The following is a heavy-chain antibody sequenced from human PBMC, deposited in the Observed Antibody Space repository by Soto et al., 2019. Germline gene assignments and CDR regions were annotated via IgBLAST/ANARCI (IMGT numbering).Heavy chain of an antibody. D-gene: IGHD3-3*01. CDR2: ISAYSGNT. CDR1: GYTFTAYG. J-gene: IGHJ5*02. Sequence: GASVKVSSKASGYTFTAYGINWVRQAPGQGLEWMAWISAYSGNTTYAQNFQGRVTMTTETATSTAYMELRSLTSDDTAVYYCARGDDFSWFDPWGQGTLVTVSS. V-gene: IGHV1-18*04. CDR3: ARGDDFSWFDP.